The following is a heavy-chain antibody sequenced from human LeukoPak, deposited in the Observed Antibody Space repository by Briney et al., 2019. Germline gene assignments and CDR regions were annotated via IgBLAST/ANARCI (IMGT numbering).Heavy chain of an antibody. CDR1: GGSFSGYY. Sequence: SETLSLTCAVYGGSFSGYYWSWIRQPPGKGLEWIGEINHSGSTNYNPSLKSRVTISVDTSKNQFSLKLSSVTAADTAVYYCARGKRSGGSGSYPSPSFDYWDQGTLVTVSS. J-gene: IGHJ4*02. D-gene: IGHD3-10*01. V-gene: IGHV4-34*01. CDR3: ARGKRSGGSGSYPSPSFDY. CDR2: INHSGST.